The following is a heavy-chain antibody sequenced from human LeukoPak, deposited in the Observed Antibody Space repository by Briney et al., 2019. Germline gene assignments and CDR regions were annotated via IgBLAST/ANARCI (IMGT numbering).Heavy chain of an antibody. Sequence: SETLSLTCTVSGGSISSYYWSWIRQPAGKGLEWIGRIYTSGITNYNPSLKSRVTISVDTSKNQFSLKVNSVTAADTAVYYCATYTSGWTGEYFQQWGQGTLVTVSS. J-gene: IGHJ1*01. V-gene: IGHV4-4*07. D-gene: IGHD6-19*01. CDR2: IYTSGIT. CDR3: ATYTSGWTGEYFQQ. CDR1: GGSISSYY.